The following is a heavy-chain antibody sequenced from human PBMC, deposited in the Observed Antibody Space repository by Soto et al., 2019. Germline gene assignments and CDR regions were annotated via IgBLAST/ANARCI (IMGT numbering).Heavy chain of an antibody. CDR3: ARGTPITYWYFDL. J-gene: IGHJ2*01. D-gene: IGHD5-12*01. CDR2: INPNSGGT. CDR1: GYTFTGYY. Sequence: QVQLVQSGAEVKKPGASVKVSCKASGYTFTGYYMYWVRQAPGQGLEWMGWINPNSGGTNYAQKFQGWVTMTRDTSMSTAYMELSRLRSDDTAVYYCARGTPITYWYFDLWGRGTLVTVSS. V-gene: IGHV1-2*04.